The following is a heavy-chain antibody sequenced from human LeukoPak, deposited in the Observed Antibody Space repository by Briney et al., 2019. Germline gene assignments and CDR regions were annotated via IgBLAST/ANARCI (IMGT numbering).Heavy chain of an antibody. CDR2: IKQGGSEK. CDR3: ARGYSRAAFDI. CDR1: GFVFANYW. J-gene: IGHJ3*02. D-gene: IGHD2-15*01. Sequence: GGSLRLSCAASGFVFANYWMTWVRQAPGKGLEWVADIKQGGSEKLYADSVKGRFTISRDNAKNSLSLQMDSLRAEDTALYYCARGYSRAAFDIWGQGTVVAVSS. V-gene: IGHV3-7*01.